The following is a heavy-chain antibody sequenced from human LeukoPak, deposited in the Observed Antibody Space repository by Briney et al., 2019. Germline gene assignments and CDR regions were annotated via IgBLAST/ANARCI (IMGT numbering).Heavy chain of an antibody. CDR3: ARDNSVRDEAWWFNP. J-gene: IGHJ5*02. Sequence: SETLSLTCAVSGGSISSSNWWSWVRQPPGKGLEWIGEINHSGSTNYNPSLKSRVTISVDTSKNQFSLKLSSVTAADTAVYYCARDNSVRDEAWWFNPWGQGTLVTVSS. CDR2: INHSGST. CDR1: GGSISSSNW. V-gene: IGHV4-4*02. D-gene: IGHD5-24*01.